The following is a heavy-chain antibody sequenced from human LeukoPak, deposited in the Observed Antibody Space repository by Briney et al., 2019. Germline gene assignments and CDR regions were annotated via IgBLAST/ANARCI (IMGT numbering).Heavy chain of an antibody. V-gene: IGHV3-64*01. Sequence: GGSLRLSCTASGFAFSNFAIHWVRQAPGKGPECISAISSNGANTLYAISVMGRFTISRDNSKNTLYLEMGSLRPEDMAVYYCARESGGGYDTWGQGTLVTVSS. J-gene: IGHJ5*02. CDR2: ISSNGANT. CDR1: GFAFSNFA. D-gene: IGHD5-12*01. CDR3: ARESGGGYDT.